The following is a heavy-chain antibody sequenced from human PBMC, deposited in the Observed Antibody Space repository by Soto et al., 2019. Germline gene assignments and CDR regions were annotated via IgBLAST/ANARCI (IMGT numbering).Heavy chain of an antibody. CDR1: GASTVSHYH. CDR2: IFNSGTT. D-gene: IGHD1-26*01. V-gene: IGHV4-31*02. J-gene: IGHJ4*02. CDR3: ALALGPTTGLDY. Sequence: KPSETLSLTCSVSGASTVSHYHLTWIRQPPGKGLEWMGYIFNSGTTFYNPSLTSRLSISMDTSGNHFSLELRSVTAADTAVYYCALALGPTTGLDYWGQGTLVTVSS.